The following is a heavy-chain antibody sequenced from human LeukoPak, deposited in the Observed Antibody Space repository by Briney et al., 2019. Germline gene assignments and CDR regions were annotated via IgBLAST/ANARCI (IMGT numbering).Heavy chain of an antibody. V-gene: IGHV1-69*13. D-gene: IGHD3-22*01. Sequence: GASVKVSCKASGGTFSSYAISWVRQAPGQGLEWMGGIIPIFGTANYAQKFQGRVTITADESTSTAYMELSSLRSEDTAVYYCAREGTYYYDSSGYYYFDYWGQGTLVTVSS. J-gene: IGHJ4*02. CDR2: IIPIFGTA. CDR1: GGTFSSYA. CDR3: AREGTYYYDSSGYYYFDY.